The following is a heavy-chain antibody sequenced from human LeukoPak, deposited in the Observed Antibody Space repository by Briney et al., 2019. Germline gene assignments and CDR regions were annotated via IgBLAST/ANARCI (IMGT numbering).Heavy chain of an antibody. CDR1: GFTYSSYG. CDR3: AKGVCSSTSCSWFDY. D-gene: IGHD2-2*01. V-gene: IGHV3-30*18. Sequence: PGRSLRLSCAASGFTYSSYGMHWVRQDPGKGLEWVAVISYDGSNKYYADSVKGRFTISRDNSKNTLYLQMNSLRAEDTAVYYCAKGVCSSTSCSWFDYWGQGTLVTVSS. CDR2: ISYDGSNK. J-gene: IGHJ4*02.